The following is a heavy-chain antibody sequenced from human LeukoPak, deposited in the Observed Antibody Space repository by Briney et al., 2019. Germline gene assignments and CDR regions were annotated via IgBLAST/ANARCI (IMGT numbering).Heavy chain of an antibody. D-gene: IGHD5-18*01. CDR1: GGSFSGYY. J-gene: IGHJ4*02. V-gene: IGHV4-34*01. CDR2: INHSGST. CDR3: ARGGYSYGYGGGY. Sequence: PSETLSLTCAVYGGSFSGYYWSWIRQPPGKRLERIGEINHSGSTNYNPSLKSRVTISVDTSKNQFSLKLSSVTAADTAVYYCARGGYSYGYGGGYWGQGTLVTVSS.